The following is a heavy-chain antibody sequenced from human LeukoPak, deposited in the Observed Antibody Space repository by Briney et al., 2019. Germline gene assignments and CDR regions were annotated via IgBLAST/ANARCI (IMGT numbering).Heavy chain of an antibody. Sequence: GASVKVSCKASGGTFSSYAISWVRQAPGQGLEWMGGIIPIFGTANYAQKFQGRVTITADESTSTAYMELSSLRSEDTAVYYCARNGGSYTLAPFDYWGQGTLVTVSS. D-gene: IGHD1-26*01. J-gene: IGHJ4*02. CDR2: IIPIFGTA. CDR1: GGTFSSYA. V-gene: IGHV1-69*13. CDR3: ARNGGSYTLAPFDY.